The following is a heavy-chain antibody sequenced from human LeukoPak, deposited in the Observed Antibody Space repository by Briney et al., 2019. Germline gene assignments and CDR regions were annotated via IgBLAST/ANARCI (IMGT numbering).Heavy chain of an antibody. V-gene: IGHV3-21*01. CDR2: ISSSSSYI. Sequence: KPGGSRRLSCAASGFTFSSYSMNWVRQAPGKGLEWVSSISSSSSYIYYADSVKGRFTISRDNAKNSLYLQMNSLRAEDTAVYYCARDGLGLEWLLRENDAFDIWGQGTMVTVSS. CDR1: GFTFSSYS. J-gene: IGHJ3*02. CDR3: ARDGLGLEWLLRENDAFDI. D-gene: IGHD3-3*01.